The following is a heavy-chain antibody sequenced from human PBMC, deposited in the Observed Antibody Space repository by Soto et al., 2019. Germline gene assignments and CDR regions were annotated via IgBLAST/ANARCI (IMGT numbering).Heavy chain of an antibody. D-gene: IGHD3-16*01. J-gene: IGHJ4*02. V-gene: IGHV4-31*03. CDR3: ARVGGKPGQDVDYDY. CDR1: GCSISSRRYY. CDR2: IYYSGST. Sequence: SDTLSPTFTVPGCSISSRRYYWTWILQHTGKGLEWIGYIYYSGSTYYNPSLKSRVTISVDTSKNQFSLKLSSVTAADTAVYYCARVGGKPGQDVDYDYWGQGTLVTVSS.